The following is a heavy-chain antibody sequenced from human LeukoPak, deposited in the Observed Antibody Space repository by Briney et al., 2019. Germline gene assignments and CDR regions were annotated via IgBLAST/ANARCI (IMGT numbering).Heavy chain of an antibody. D-gene: IGHD6-13*01. CDR3: ARDRDDSSSLDY. CDR2: ISSSSSYI. Sequence: GGSLRLSCAASGFTFSSYSMNWVRQAPGKGLEWVSSISSSSSYIYYADSVKGRFTISRDNAKNSLYLQMNSLRAEDTAVYYCARDRDDSSSLDYWGQGTLVTVSS. V-gene: IGHV3-21*01. CDR1: GFTFSSYS. J-gene: IGHJ4*02.